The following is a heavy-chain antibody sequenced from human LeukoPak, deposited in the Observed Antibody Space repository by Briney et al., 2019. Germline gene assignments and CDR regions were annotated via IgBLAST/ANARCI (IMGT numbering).Heavy chain of an antibody. CDR3: ARYKAVAATYYFDY. CDR1: GFTFSSYS. D-gene: IGHD6-19*01. J-gene: IGHJ4*02. Sequence: GGSLRLSCAASGFTFSSYSMNWVRQAPGKGLEWVSYISCSSSTIYYADSVKGRFTISRDNAKNSLYLQMNSLRAEDTAVYYCARYKAVAATYYFDYWGQGTLVTVSS. V-gene: IGHV3-48*04. CDR2: ISCSSSTI.